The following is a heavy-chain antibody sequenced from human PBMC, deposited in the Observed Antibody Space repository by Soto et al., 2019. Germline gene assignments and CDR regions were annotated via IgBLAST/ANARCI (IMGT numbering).Heavy chain of an antibody. V-gene: IGHV4-61*01. D-gene: IGHD3-9*01. J-gene: IGHJ6*02. CDR1: GGSVSSGSYY. CDR2: IYYSGST. CDR3: ARDYDILTGPNYYYYYGMDV. Sequence: ETLSLTCTVSGGSVSSGSYYWSWIRQPPGKGLEWIGYIYYSGSTNYNPSLKSRVTISVDTSKNQFSLKLSSVTAADTAVYYCARDYDILTGPNYYYYYGMDVWGQGTTVTVSS.